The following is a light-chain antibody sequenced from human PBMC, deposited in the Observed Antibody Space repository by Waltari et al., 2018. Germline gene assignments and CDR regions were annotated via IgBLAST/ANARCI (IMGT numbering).Light chain of an antibody. J-gene: IGLJ2*01. V-gene: IGLV3-25*03. CDR1: ALPKEY. CDR2: KDN. Sequence: SYELTQPPSVSVSPGQTARITCSGDALPKEYAYWYQQKPGQAPGLVIYKDNERPSGIPERFSGSSSGTTVTLTISGVQAEDEGDYYCQSSDSSVVFGGGTKLTVL. CDR3: QSSDSSVV.